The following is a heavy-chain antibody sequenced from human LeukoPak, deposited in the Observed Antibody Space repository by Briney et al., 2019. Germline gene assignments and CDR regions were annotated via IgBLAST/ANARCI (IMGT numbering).Heavy chain of an antibody. CDR2: ISGSGRGA. Sequence: GGSLRLSCAASGFTFSSCAMTWVRQAPGKGLEWVSAISGSGRGAYYADSVKGRFTISRDNAKNSLYLQMNSLRAEDTALYYCARCRSGTHVVGQDYWGQGTLVTVSS. V-gene: IGHV3-23*01. D-gene: IGHD6-19*01. CDR1: GFTFSSCA. CDR3: ARCRSGTHVVGQDY. J-gene: IGHJ4*02.